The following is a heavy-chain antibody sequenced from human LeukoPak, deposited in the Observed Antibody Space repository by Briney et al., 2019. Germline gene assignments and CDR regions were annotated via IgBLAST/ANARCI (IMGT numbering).Heavy chain of an antibody. D-gene: IGHD3-3*01. J-gene: IGHJ4*02. V-gene: IGHV3-53*01. CDR1: GFTVSSTY. CDR3: ARGPDPFWSGYGNIDY. Sequence: GGSLRLSCAASGFTVSSTYMSWVRQAPGKGLEWVSVIYSGGSTYYADSAKGRFTISRDNSKNTLYLQINSLRAEDTAVYYCARGPDPFWSGYGNIDYWGQGTLVTVSS. CDR2: IYSGGST.